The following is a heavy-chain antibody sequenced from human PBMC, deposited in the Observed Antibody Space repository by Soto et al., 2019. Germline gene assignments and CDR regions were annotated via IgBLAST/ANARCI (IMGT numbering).Heavy chain of an antibody. CDR2: ISSSSSTI. CDR3: AKDGGYSYGPYDY. J-gene: IGHJ4*02. D-gene: IGHD5-18*01. CDR1: GFTFGSYS. Sequence: EVQLVESGGGLVQPGGSLRLSCAASGFTFGSYSMNWVRQAPGKGLEWVSYISSSSSTIYYADSVEGRFTISRDNAKNSLYLQRNGLRAEDTAVYYCAKDGGYSYGPYDYWGQGTLVTVSS. V-gene: IGHV3-48*01.